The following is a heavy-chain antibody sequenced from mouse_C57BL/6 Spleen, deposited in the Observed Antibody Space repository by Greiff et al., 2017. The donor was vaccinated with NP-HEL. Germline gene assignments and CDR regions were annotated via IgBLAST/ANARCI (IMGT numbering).Heavy chain of an antibody. CDR1: GFTFTDYY. CDR3: ASSKYYYAMDY. V-gene: IGHV7-3*01. J-gene: IGHJ4*01. Sequence: EVMLVESGGGLVQPGGSLSLSCAASGFTFTDYYMSWVRQPPGTALEWLGFIRNKANGYTTEYSASVKGRFTISRDNSQSILYLQMNALRAEDSATYYCASSKYYYAMDYWGQGTSVTVSS. CDR2: IRNKANGYTT.